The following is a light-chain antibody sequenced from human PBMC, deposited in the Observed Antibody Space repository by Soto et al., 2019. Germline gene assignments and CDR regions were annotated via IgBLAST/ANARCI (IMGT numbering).Light chain of an antibody. V-gene: IGKV1-12*01. CDR2: VAS. CDR3: QQTNSSPLT. CDR1: QVINSW. Sequence: DIQMTQSPSSVSASVGDRVTISCRASQVINSWVAWYQQKPGKAPKLLISVASNLQSGVPSRFSGSGSGTDFTLTITSLQPEDFATYYCQQTNSSPLTFGGGTKVEIK. J-gene: IGKJ4*01.